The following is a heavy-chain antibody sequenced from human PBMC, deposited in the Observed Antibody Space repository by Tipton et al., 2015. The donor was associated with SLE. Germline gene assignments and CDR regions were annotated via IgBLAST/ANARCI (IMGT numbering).Heavy chain of an antibody. CDR1: GGSVSSSSKY. CDR2: IYYTGTTT. Sequence: TLSLTCTVSGGSVSSSSKYWAWIRQPPGKGLEWIGSIYYTGTTTYYNSFLKSRVTMSVDPSKKQLSLTLMSVTAADTAVYFCARIIAGPGDAFDVWGQGTMVTVSS. J-gene: IGHJ3*01. CDR3: ARIIAGPGDAFDV. V-gene: IGHV4-39*07.